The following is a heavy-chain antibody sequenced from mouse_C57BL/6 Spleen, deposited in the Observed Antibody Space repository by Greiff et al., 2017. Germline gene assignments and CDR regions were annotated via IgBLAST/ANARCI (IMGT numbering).Heavy chain of an antibody. J-gene: IGHJ1*03. CDR3: AKGDYDEGWYFDV. Sequence: QVQLQQPGAELVMPGASVKLSCKASGYTFTSYWMHWVKQRPGQGLEWIGEIDPSDSYTTYNQKFKGKSTLTVDKSSSTAYMQLSSLTSEDSAVYYCAKGDYDEGWYFDVWGTGTTVTVSS. CDR2: IDPSDSYT. V-gene: IGHV1-69*01. D-gene: IGHD2-4*01. CDR1: GYTFTSYW.